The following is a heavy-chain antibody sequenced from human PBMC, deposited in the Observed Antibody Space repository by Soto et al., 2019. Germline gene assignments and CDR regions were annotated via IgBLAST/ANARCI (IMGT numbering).Heavy chain of an antibody. CDR3: ARVPIVVVTAIEFLFDY. J-gene: IGHJ4*02. Sequence: ASVKVSCKASGYTFTGYYMHWVRQAPGQGLEWMGWINPNSGGTNYAQKFQGRVTMTRDTSISTAYMELSRLGSDDTAVYYCARVPIVVVTAIEFLFDYWGQGTLVTVSS. V-gene: IGHV1-2*02. CDR1: GYTFTGYY. CDR2: INPNSGGT. D-gene: IGHD2-21*02.